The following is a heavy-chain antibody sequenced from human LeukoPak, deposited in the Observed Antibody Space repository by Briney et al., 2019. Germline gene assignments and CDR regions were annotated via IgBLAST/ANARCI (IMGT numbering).Heavy chain of an antibody. CDR1: GFTFSSYA. D-gene: IGHD1-26*01. Sequence: PGGSLRLSCAASGFTFSSYAMHWVRQAPGKGLEWVAVISYDGSNKYYADSVKGRFTISRDNSKNTLYLQMNSLRAEDTAVYYCAKDRGGSGSYRDAFDIWGQGTMVTVSS. J-gene: IGHJ3*02. CDR3: AKDRGGSGSYRDAFDI. V-gene: IGHV3-30*04. CDR2: ISYDGSNK.